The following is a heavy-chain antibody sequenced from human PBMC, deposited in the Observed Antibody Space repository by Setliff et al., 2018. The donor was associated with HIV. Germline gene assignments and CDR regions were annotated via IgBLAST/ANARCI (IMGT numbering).Heavy chain of an antibody. CDR3: ARVFVDTAVLRVLEYYFDS. V-gene: IGHV4-4*07. J-gene: IGHJ4*02. CDR1: GGSISSYY. CDR2: IYTSGST. Sequence: PSETLSLTCTVSGGSISSYYWSWIRQPAGKGLEWIGRIYTSGSTNYNPSLKSRITISLDTSKNQFSLRMRSVTAADTAVYYCARVFVDTAVLRVLEYYFDSWGRGTLVTVSS. D-gene: IGHD5-18*01.